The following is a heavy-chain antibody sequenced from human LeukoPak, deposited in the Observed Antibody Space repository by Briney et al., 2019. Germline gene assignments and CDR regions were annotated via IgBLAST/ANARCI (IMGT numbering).Heavy chain of an antibody. CDR3: ARSGSGYLRYYFDY. V-gene: IGHV4-39*07. J-gene: IGHJ4*02. CDR1: GGSISSIIYY. Sequence: SETLSLTCAVSGGSISSIIYYWGWIRQPPGKGLEWIGEINHSGSTNYNPSLKSRVTISVDTSKNQLSLKLSSVTAADTAVYYCARSGSGYLRYYFDYWGQGTLVTVSS. CDR2: INHSGST. D-gene: IGHD5-12*01.